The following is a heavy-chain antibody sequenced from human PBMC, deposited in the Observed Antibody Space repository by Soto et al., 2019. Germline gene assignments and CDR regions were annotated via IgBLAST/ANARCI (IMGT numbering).Heavy chain of an antibody. J-gene: IGHJ6*02. Sequence: ASVKVSCKASGYTFISYGINWVRQATGQGLEWMGWMNPNSGNTGYAQKFQGRVTMTRNTSISTAYMELSSLRSEDTAVYYCARDLYIVLMSYGMDVWGQGTTVTVSS. CDR1: GYTFISYG. D-gene: IGHD2-8*01. CDR3: ARDLYIVLMSYGMDV. CDR2: MNPNSGNT. V-gene: IGHV1-8*02.